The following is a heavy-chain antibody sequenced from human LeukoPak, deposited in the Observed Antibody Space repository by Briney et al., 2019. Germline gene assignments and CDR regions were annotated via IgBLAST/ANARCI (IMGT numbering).Heavy chain of an antibody. J-gene: IGHJ5*02. D-gene: IGHD2-15*01. CDR1: GGSFAGYY. Sequence: PSETLSLTCAVYGGSFAGYYWTWIRQPPGKGLEWIGEINHSGSTNYNPSLKSRVTISVDTSKNQFSLKLRSVTAADTAVYYCARGPRQSVDRWFDPWGQGTLVTVSS. CDR2: INHSGST. V-gene: IGHV4-34*01. CDR3: ARGPRQSVDRWFDP.